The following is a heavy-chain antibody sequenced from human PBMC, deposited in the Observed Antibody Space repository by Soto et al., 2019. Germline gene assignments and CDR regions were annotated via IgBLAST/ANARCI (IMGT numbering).Heavy chain of an antibody. Sequence: SETLSLTCTVSGGTISSYYWSWIRQPPGKGLEWIGYIYYSGSTNYNPSLKSRVTISVDTSKNQFSLKLSSVTAADTAVYYCARLEAVRYFDWPRNVDYWGQGTLVTVSS. D-gene: IGHD3-9*01. CDR1: GGTISSYY. CDR3: ARLEAVRYFDWPRNVDY. CDR2: IYYSGST. J-gene: IGHJ4*02. V-gene: IGHV4-59*08.